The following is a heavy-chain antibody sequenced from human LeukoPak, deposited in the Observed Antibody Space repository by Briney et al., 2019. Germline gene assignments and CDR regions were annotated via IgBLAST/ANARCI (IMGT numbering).Heavy chain of an antibody. CDR1: GGSISSSSYY. V-gene: IGHV4-39*07. CDR2: IYYSGNT. J-gene: IGHJ4*02. CDR3: ARSLRVANGIAPPLYYFDY. Sequence: PSETLSLTCTVSGGSISSSSYYWGWIRQPPGKGLEWIGSIYYSGNTHYNPSLKSRVTISVDTSKNQFSLKLSSVTAADTAVYYCARSLRVANGIAPPLYYFDYWGQGTLVTVSS. D-gene: IGHD2-8*01.